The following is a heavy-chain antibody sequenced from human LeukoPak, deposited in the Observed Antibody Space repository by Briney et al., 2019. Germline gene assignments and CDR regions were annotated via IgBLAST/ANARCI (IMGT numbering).Heavy chain of an antibody. V-gene: IGHV3-9*01. Sequence: PGGSLRLSCAASGFTFDDYAMHWVRQAPGKGLEWVSGISWNSGSIGYADSVKGRFTISRDNAKNSLYLQMNSLRAEDTVLYYCAKGPGDYDSSGYLGDIWGQGTMVTVSS. D-gene: IGHD3-22*01. J-gene: IGHJ3*02. CDR1: GFTFDDYA. CDR2: ISWNSGSI. CDR3: AKGPGDYDSSGYLGDI.